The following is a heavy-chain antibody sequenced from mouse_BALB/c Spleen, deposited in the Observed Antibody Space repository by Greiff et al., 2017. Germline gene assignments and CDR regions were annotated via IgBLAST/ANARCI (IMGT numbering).Heavy chain of an antibody. CDR3: AREGLGAMDY. J-gene: IGHJ4*01. CDR2: INPYYGST. CDR1: GYSFTDYI. Sequence: VQLQQTGPELVKPGASVKISCKASGYSFTDYIMLWVKQSHGKSLEWIGNINPYYGSTSYNLKFKGKATLTVDKSSGTAYMQLNSLTSEDSAVYYCAREGLGAMDYWGQGTSVTVSS. V-gene: IGHV1-39*01. D-gene: IGHD2-4*01.